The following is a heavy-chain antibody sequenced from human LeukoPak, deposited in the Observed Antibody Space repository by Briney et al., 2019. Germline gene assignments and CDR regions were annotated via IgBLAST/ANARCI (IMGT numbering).Heavy chain of an antibody. CDR1: GFTFSSYG. CDR3: ARAQYYYDSSGYLDY. CDR2: ISGNGRDT. V-gene: IGHV3-23*01. Sequence: PGGSLRLSCAASGFTFSSYGMHWVRQAPGKGLEWVSAISGNGRDTYYTDSVKGRFTISRDNSKNTLYLQMNSLRAEDTAVYYCARAQYYYDSSGYLDYWGQGTLVTVSS. J-gene: IGHJ4*02. D-gene: IGHD3-22*01.